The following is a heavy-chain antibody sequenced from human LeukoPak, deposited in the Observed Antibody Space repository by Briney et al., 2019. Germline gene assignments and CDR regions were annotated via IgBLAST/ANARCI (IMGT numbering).Heavy chain of an antibody. CDR2: ISSSGSTI. CDR3: ARDLGSRPQQLVLYYYGMDV. V-gene: IGHV3-11*01. J-gene: IGHJ6*02. CDR1: GFTFSDYY. Sequence: PGGSLRLSRAASGFTFSDYYMSWIRQAPGKGLEWVSYISSSGSTIYYADSVKGRFTISRDNAKNSLYLQMNSLRAEDTAVYYCARDLGSRPQQLVLYYYGMDVWGQGTTVTVSS. D-gene: IGHD6-6*01.